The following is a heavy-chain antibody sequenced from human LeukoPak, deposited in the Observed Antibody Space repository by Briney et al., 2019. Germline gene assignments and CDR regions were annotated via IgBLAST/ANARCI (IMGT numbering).Heavy chain of an antibody. V-gene: IGHV5-51*01. J-gene: IGHJ5*01. CDR3: ARRPASVGGGFDS. CDR2: IYPGDSDT. Sequence: GESPKISCKASGYTFTNYWIGWVRQMPGKGLEWIGTIYPGDSDTRYSPSFQGQVTISADKSISTAYLQWSSLRASDTAIYYCARRPASVGGGFDSWGQGTLVTVSS. CDR1: GYTFTNYW. D-gene: IGHD6-13*01.